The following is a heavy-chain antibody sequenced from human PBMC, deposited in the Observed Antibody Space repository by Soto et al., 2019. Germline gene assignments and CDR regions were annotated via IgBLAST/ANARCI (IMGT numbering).Heavy chain of an antibody. V-gene: IGHV4-59*01. Sequence: QVQLQESGPGLVKPSETLSLTCTVSGGSISSYYWSWIRQPPGKGLEWIGYIYYSGSTNYNPSLKSRVTISVDTSKNQFSLKLSSVTAADTAVYSCARDVAVAGLDYWGQGTLVTVSS. CDR3: ARDVAVAGLDY. D-gene: IGHD6-19*01. CDR1: GGSISSYY. CDR2: IYYSGST. J-gene: IGHJ4*02.